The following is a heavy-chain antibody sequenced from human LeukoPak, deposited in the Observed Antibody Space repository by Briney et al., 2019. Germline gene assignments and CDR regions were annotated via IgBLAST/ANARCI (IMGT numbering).Heavy chain of an antibody. CDR1: GFTFDDYA. CDR2: ISWNSGSI. V-gene: IGHV3-9*01. CDR3: AKDIHVDTAMVIDY. D-gene: IGHD5-18*01. Sequence: GGSLRLSCAASGFTFDDYAMHWVRQAPGKGLEWVSGISWNSGSIGYADSVKGRFTISRDNAKNSLYLQMNSLRAEDTALYYCAKDIHVDTAMVIDYWGQGTLVTVSS. J-gene: IGHJ4*02.